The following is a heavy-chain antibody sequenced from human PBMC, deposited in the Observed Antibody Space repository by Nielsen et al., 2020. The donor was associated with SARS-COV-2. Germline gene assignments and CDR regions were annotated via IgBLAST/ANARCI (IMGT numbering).Heavy chain of an antibody. CDR1: GFTFSSYA. J-gene: IGHJ4*02. Sequence: GESLKISCAASGFTFSSYAMHWVRQAPGKGLEWVAVISYDGSNKYYADSVKGRFTISRDNSKNTLYLQMNSLRAEDTAVYYCARGGYVPDIDYWGQGTLVTVSS. V-gene: IGHV3-30*14. CDR3: ARGGYVPDIDY. D-gene: IGHD5-12*01. CDR2: ISYDGSNK.